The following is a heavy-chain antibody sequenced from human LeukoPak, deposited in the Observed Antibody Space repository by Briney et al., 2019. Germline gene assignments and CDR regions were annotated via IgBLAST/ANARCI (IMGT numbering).Heavy chain of an antibody. CDR3: ARDIVVVPAALAFDI. V-gene: IGHV1-69*13. CDR1: GGTFSSYA. J-gene: IGHJ3*02. D-gene: IGHD2-2*01. Sequence: SVKVSCKASGGTFSSYAISWVRQAPGQGLEWMGGIIPIFGTANYAQKFQGRVTITADESTSTAYMELSSLRSEDTTVYYCARDIVVVPAALAFDIWGQGTMVTVSS. CDR2: IIPIFGTA.